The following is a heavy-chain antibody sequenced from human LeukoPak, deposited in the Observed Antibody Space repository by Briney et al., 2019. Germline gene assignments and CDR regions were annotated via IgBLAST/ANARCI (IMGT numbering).Heavy chain of an antibody. D-gene: IGHD2-2*01. V-gene: IGHV3-7*01. CDR3: ARDPVVVPAAQDAFDI. CDR1: GITFSSYW. Sequence: GGSLRLSCAASGITFSSYWMSWVRQAPGKGLEWVANIKQDGSEKYYVDSVKGRFTISRDNAKNSLYLQMNSLRAEDTAVYYCARDPVVVPAAQDAFDIWGQGTMVTVSS. CDR2: IKQDGSEK. J-gene: IGHJ3*02.